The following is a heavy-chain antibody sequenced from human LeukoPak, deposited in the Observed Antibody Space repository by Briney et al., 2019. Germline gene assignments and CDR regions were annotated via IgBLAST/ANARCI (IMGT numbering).Heavy chain of an antibody. V-gene: IGHV3-23*01. Sequence: PGGSLRLSCAASGFTFSSYAINWVRQAPGKGLEWVSGISGSGDSTYYADSVKGRFTISTDNSKNTLYPQMNSLRAEDTAVYYCAKPDSGDYPFDYWGQGTLVTVSS. J-gene: IGHJ4*02. CDR2: ISGSGDST. D-gene: IGHD4-17*01. CDR3: AKPDSGDYPFDY. CDR1: GFTFSSYA.